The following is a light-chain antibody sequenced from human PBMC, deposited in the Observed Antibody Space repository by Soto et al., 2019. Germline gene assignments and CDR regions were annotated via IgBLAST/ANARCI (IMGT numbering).Light chain of an antibody. J-gene: IGKJ2*01. CDR2: GAS. Sequence: EIVLTQSPGTLSLSPGERATLTCRASQSVSSSYLAWYQRKPGQAPRLLIYGASSRATGIPDRFSGSGSGTDFTLTINRLEPEDFAVYYCQQYGSSGYTFGQGTKLEIK. CDR1: QSVSSSY. CDR3: QQYGSSGYT. V-gene: IGKV3-20*01.